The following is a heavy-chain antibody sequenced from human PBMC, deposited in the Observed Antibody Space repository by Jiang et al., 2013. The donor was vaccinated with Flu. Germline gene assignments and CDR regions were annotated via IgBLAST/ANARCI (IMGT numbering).Heavy chain of an antibody. CDR1: GGSISSSHW. Sequence: GSGLVKPSGTLSLTCAVSGGSISSSHWWSWVRQPPGKGLEWIGEIYHSGSTNYNPSLKSRVTISVDKSKNQLSLKLSSVTAADTAVYYCARDSYGDYGGRGWIDYWGQGTLVTVSS. V-gene: IGHV4-4*02. CDR2: IYHSGST. D-gene: IGHD4-17*01. CDR3: ARDSYGDYGGRGWIDY. J-gene: IGHJ4*02.